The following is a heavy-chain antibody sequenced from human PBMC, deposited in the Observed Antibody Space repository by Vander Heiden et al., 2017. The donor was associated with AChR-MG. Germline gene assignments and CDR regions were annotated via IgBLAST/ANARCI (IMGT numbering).Heavy chain of an antibody. D-gene: IGHD3-22*01. J-gene: IGHJ4*02. CDR3: ARHRRPQSYYDSSGYVFDY. CDR1: GSSFTSYW. V-gene: IGHV5-51*01. Sequence: EVQLVQSGAAVKTLGQSLKISCKGSGSSFTSYWLGWVRQMPGKGLGWMGIIYPGDSDTRNSPAFQGQVTISADKSISTAYLQWSSLKASDTAMYYCARHRRPQSYYDSSGYVFDYWGQGTLVTVSS. CDR2: IYPGDSDT.